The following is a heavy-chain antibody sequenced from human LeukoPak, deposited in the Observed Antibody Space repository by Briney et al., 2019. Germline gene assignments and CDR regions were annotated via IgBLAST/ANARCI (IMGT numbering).Heavy chain of an antibody. V-gene: IGHV3-21*01. Sequence: PGGSLRLSCAASGFSFSGYNINWVRQAPGKGLELVPSISPSSSYIYYADSVKGRFTISRVNAKNSVYLRMNSLRAEDTAVYYCARGRGCSSISCYPDYWGQGTLVTVSS. CDR1: GFSFSGYN. D-gene: IGHD2-2*01. CDR3: ARGRGCSSISCYPDY. CDR2: ISPSSSYI. J-gene: IGHJ4*02.